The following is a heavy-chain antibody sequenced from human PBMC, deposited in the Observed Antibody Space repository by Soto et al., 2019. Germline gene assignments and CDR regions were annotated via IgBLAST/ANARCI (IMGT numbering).Heavy chain of an antibody. D-gene: IGHD3-3*01. V-gene: IGHV3-48*01. CDR2: ISSSSSTI. Sequence: GGSLRLSCAASGFTFSSYSMNWVRQAPGKGLEWVSYISSSSSTIYYADSVKGRFTISRDNAKNSLYLQMNSLRAEDTAVYYYAGGADYDVWSGPKCFGPWCQVTLVTV. J-gene: IGHJ5*02. CDR3: AGGADYDVWSGPKCFGP. CDR1: GFTFSSYS.